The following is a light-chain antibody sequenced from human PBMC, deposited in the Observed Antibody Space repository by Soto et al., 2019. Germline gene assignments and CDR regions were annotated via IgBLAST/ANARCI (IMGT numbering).Light chain of an antibody. V-gene: IGLV2-11*01. CDR3: CSYASSYTLV. J-gene: IGLJ2*01. Sequence: QSALTQPRSVSGSPGQSVTISCTGASSDVGGYNSVSWYQQHPDKAPKLMIYDVNKRPSGVPDRFSGSKSGNTASLTISGLQAEDEADYYCCSYASSYTLVFGRGTKLTVL. CDR1: SSDVGGYNS. CDR2: DVN.